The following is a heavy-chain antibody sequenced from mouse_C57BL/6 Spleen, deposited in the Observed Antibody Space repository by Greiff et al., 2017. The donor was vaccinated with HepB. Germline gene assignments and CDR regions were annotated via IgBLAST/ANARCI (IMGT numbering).Heavy chain of an antibody. V-gene: IGHV1-18*01. Sequence: EVQLVESGPELVKPGASVKIPCKASGYTFTDYNMDWVKQSHGKSLEWIGDINPNNGGTIYNQKFKGKATLTVDKSSSTAYMELRSLTSEDTAVYYWARGPYYYGSSYGFAYWGQGTLVTVSA. CDR3: ARGPYYYGSSYGFAY. D-gene: IGHD1-1*01. CDR2: INPNNGGT. J-gene: IGHJ3*01. CDR1: GYTFTDYN.